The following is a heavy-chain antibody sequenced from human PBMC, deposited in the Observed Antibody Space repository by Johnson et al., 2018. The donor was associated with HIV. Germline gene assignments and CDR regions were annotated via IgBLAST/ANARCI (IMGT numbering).Heavy chain of an antibody. CDR3: ARVLVAADYAFDI. J-gene: IGHJ3*02. V-gene: IGHV3-30*14. CDR1: GFTFSSYT. CDR2: ISYDGSNK. Sequence: QVQLVESGGGVVQPGRSLRLSCVASGFTFSSYTMHWVRQAPGKGLEWVAVISYDGSNKYYADSVKGRFTISRDNSKNTLYLQMGSLRAEDMAVYSCARVLVAADYAFDIWGQGTMVTFS. D-gene: IGHD1-26*01.